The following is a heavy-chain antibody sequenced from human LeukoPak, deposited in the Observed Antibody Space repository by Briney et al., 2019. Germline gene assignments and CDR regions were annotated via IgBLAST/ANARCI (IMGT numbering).Heavy chain of an antibody. CDR2: INWNGGST. Sequence: PGGSLRLSCAASGFTFDDYGMSWVRQAPGKRLEWVSGINWNGGSTGYTDSVKGRFTISRDNAKRSLYLQMNSLRVEDTALYYCARPTTYDSSGYAFNIWGRGTMVTVSS. D-gene: IGHD3-22*01. CDR1: GFTFDDYG. J-gene: IGHJ3*02. V-gene: IGHV3-20*04. CDR3: ARPTTYDSSGYAFNI.